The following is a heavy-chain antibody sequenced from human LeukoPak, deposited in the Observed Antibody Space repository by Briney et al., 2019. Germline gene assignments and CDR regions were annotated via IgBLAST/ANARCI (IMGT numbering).Heavy chain of an antibody. CDR2: ISGSGGST. D-gene: IGHD3-10*01. Sequence: GGSLRLSCAASGFTFSSYSMNWVRQAPGKGLEWVPAISGSGGSTYYADSVKGRFTISRDNSKNTPYLQMNSLRAEDTAVYYCAKDSVLWFGELLSSFDYWGQGTLVTVSS. CDR3: AKDSVLWFGELLSSFDY. V-gene: IGHV3-23*01. J-gene: IGHJ4*02. CDR1: GFTFSSYS.